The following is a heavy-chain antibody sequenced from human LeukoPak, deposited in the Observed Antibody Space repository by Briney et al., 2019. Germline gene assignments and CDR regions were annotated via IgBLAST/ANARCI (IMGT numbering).Heavy chain of an antibody. CDR3: ARDLSFGAPYNWFDP. Sequence: PGGSLRLSCVASGFTFNNNWMHWVRQAPGKGLVWVSRINNDGSTTSYADSVKGRFTISRDNANNTLYLQMNNLRAEDTAVYYCARDLSFGAPYNWFDPWGQGTLVTVSS. CDR2: INNDGSTT. CDR1: GFTFNNNW. D-gene: IGHD3-10*01. J-gene: IGHJ5*02. V-gene: IGHV3-74*01.